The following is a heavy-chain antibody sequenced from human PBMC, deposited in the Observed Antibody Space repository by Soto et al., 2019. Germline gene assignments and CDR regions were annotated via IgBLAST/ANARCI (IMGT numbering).Heavy chain of an antibody. J-gene: IGHJ4*02. CDR2: IYPGDSDT. V-gene: IGHV5-51*01. CDR3: ARHHCSSTSCYADY. CDR1: GYSFTSYW. Sequence: RGESLKISCKGSGYSFTSYWIGWVRQMPGKGLEWMGIIYPGDSDTRYSPSFQGQVTISADKSISTAYLQWGSLKASDTAMYYCARHHCSSTSCYADYWGQGTLVTVSS. D-gene: IGHD2-2*01.